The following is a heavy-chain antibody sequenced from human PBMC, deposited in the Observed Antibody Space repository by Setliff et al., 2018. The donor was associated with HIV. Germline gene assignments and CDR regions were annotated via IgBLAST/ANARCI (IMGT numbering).Heavy chain of an antibody. V-gene: IGHV1-69*13. CDR2: IIPIFTTT. CDR3: ASDEVYYDTSGGGMDV. CDR1: GGTFSNYA. D-gene: IGHD3-22*01. Sequence: SVKVSCKASGGTFSNYAISWVRQAPGQGLEWMGRIIPIFTTTSYAQKFQGRVSITADESTSTAYMELSSLRFEDTAVYYCASDEVYYDTSGGGMDVWGQGTTVTAP. J-gene: IGHJ6*02.